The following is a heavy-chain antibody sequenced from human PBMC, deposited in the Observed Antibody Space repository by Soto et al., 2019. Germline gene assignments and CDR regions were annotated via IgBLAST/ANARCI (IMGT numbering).Heavy chain of an antibody. CDR2: ISGSGGST. CDR1: GFTFSSYA. J-gene: IGHJ4*02. CDR3: AKGLTVTTWSEFDY. D-gene: IGHD4-17*01. Sequence: GVSLRLSCAASGFTFSSYAMSWVRQAPGKGLEWVSAISGSGGSTYYADSVKGRFTISRDNSKNTLYLQMNSLGAEDTAVYYCAKGLTVTTWSEFDYWGQGTLVTVSS. V-gene: IGHV3-23*01.